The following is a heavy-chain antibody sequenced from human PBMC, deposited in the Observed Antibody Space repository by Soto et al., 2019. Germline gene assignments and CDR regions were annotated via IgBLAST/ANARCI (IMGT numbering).Heavy chain of an antibody. V-gene: IGHV4-59*08. CDR2: IYYSGST. J-gene: IGHJ6*03. D-gene: IGHD2-2*01. CDR3: ARHAVPYYMDV. CDR1: GGSISSYY. Sequence: QVQLQESGPGLVKPSETLSLTCTVSGGSISSYYWSWIRQPPGKGLEWIGYIYYSGSTNYNPSLKSRVTINVDTSKNQFSLKLSPVTAADTAVYFCARHAVPYYMDVWGKGTTVTVSS.